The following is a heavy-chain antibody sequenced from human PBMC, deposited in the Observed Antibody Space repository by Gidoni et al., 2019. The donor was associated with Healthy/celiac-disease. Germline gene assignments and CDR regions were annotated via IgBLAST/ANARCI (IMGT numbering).Heavy chain of an antibody. CDR2: ISYDGSNK. D-gene: IGHD3-9*01. V-gene: IGHV3-30*04. CDR1: GFTFRSYA. CDR3: ARDGNYDILTGYYYYYGMDV. Sequence: QVQLVESGGGVVQPGRSLSLSCAAPGFTFRSYAMHWVRQAPGKGLEWVAVISYDGSNKYYADSVKGRFTISRDNSKNTLYLQMNSLRAEDTAVYYCARDGNYDILTGYYYYYGMDVWGQGTTVTVSS. J-gene: IGHJ6*02.